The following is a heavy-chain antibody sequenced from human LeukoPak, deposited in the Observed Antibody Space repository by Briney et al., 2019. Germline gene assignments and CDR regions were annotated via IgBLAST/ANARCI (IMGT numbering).Heavy chain of an antibody. CDR2: INHSGST. D-gene: IGHD6-13*01. Sequence: SETLSLTCTVYGGPFSGYDWSWIRQPPVKWPEWIGEINHSGSTNYNPSLKSRVTISVDTSKNQFPLKLSSVTAADTAVYYCARVLAQQQGYWGQGTLVTVYS. V-gene: IGHV4-34*01. CDR3: ARVLAQQQGY. CDR1: GGPFSGYD. J-gene: IGHJ4*02.